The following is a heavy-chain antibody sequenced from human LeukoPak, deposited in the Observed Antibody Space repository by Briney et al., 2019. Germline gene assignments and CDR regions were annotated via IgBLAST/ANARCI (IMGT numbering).Heavy chain of an antibody. CDR3: AREWQIEGAGIDY. Sequence: GGSLRLSCVASGLSVSSNYMSWVRQAPGKGLEWVSVIYRDGSSYYSESVKGRFTISRDNSKNTLYIQMNSLRAEDTAVYYCAREWQIEGAGIDYWGPGNPVTVSS. J-gene: IGHJ4*02. CDR2: IYRDGSS. V-gene: IGHV3-66*01. D-gene: IGHD1-14*01. CDR1: GLSVSSNY.